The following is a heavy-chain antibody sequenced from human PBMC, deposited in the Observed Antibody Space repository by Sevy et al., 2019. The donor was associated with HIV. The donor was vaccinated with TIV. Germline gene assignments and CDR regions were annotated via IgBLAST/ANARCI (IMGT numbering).Heavy chain of an antibody. J-gene: IGHJ6*02. Sequence: GGSLRLSCAASGFTFSSYEMNWVRQAPGKGLEWVSYISSSGSPIYYADSVKGRFTISRDNAKNSLYLQMNSLRAEDTGVYYCARGLPGDSRMDVWGQRTTVTVSS. V-gene: IGHV3-48*03. CDR2: ISSSGSPI. D-gene: IGHD3-22*01. CDR1: GFTFSSYE. CDR3: ARGLPGDSRMDV.